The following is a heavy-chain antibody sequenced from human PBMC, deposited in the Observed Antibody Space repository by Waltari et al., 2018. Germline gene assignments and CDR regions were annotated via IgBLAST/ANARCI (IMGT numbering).Heavy chain of an antibody. CDR1: GGSFRSSGYY. CDR3: ARRRLGTVADQNFDL. D-gene: IGHD6-19*01. Sequence: PRLQESGPGLARPSETLSLICTVSGGSFRSSGYYWVWIRQAPGKGLEWIASVFYSGRTFYNPSLQSRVTVNVDTSKNRFSLGLSSVTAADTAVYFCARRRLGTVADQNFDLWGPGTAVIVSP. V-gene: IGHV4-39*01. CDR2: VFYSGRT. J-gene: IGHJ4*02.